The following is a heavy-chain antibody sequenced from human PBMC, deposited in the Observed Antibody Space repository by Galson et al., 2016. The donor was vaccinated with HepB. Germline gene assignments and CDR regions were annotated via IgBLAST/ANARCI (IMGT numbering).Heavy chain of an antibody. CDR2: MNPKSGNT. J-gene: IGHJ4*02. CDR3: ARGSDVTCRGGDCTLDY. V-gene: IGHV1-8*01. D-gene: IGHD2-21*02. Sequence: SVKVSCKASGYTFTSYDINWVRQATGQGPEWMGWMNPKSGNTGHAHKFQGRVSFTSDTSASTAYMELSSLRSEDAAVFYCARGSDVTCRGGDCTLDYWGQGTLVTVSS. CDR1: GYTFTSYD.